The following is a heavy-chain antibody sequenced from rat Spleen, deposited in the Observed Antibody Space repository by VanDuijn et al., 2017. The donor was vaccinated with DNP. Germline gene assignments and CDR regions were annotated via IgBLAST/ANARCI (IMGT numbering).Heavy chain of an antibody. Sequence: EVQLVESGGDLVQPGRSLKLSCVGSGFTFNNYWMTWIRQVPGRGLEWVASITNSGDSTYYPDSVKGRFTISRDNAKNTLYLQMNSLRSEDTATYYCATDWELYYWGQGVMVTVSS. D-gene: IGHD5-1*01. CDR1: GFTFNNYW. V-gene: IGHV5-31*01. CDR3: ATDWELYY. CDR2: ITNSGDST. J-gene: IGHJ2*01.